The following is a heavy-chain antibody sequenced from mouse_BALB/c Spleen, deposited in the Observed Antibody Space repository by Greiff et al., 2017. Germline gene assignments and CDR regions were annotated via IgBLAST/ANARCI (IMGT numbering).Heavy chain of an antibody. CDR1: GYTFTSYV. D-gene: IGHD1-1*02. Sequence: VQLKESGPELVKPGASVKMSCKASGYTFTSYVMHWVKQKPGQGLEWIGYINPYNDGTKYNEKFKGKATLTSDKSSSTAYMELSSLTSEDSAVYYCARSVVRKAMDYWGQGTSVTVSS. CDR2: INPYNDGT. J-gene: IGHJ4*01. V-gene: IGHV1-14*01. CDR3: ARSVVRKAMDY.